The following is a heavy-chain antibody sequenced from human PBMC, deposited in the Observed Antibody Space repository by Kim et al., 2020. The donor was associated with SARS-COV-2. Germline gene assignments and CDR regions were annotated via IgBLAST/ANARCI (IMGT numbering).Heavy chain of an antibody. CDR1: GFTFSDFY. Sequence: GGSLRLSCAASGFTFSDFYMTWIRQAPGKGLEWVADISGSGNSKHYAESVRGRFAISRDNAKNTLYLQMNSLTDEDTAVYYCARGGWRANWRQGTVV. V-gene: IGHV3-11*04. CDR2: ISGSGNSK. CDR3: ARGGWRAN. J-gene: IGHJ1*01. D-gene: IGHD3-10*01.